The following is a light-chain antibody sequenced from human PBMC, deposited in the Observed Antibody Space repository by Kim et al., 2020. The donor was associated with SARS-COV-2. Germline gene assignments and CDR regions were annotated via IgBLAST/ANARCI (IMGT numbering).Light chain of an antibody. CDR2: GAS. CDR1: QSVSSD. CDR3: KHYNSGPPWT. V-gene: IGKV3-15*01. Sequence: EVVMTQSPATLSVSPGERATLSCRASQSVSSDLAWYQQKPGQAPRLLIYGASTRATGIPARFSGTGSGTEFTLTISSLQSEDFAVYYWKHYNSGPPWTFGQGTKVDIK. J-gene: IGKJ1*01.